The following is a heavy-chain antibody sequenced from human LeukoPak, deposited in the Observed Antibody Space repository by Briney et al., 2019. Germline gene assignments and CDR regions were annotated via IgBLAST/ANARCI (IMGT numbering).Heavy chain of an antibody. CDR3: ASPPPGYSGYDFNH. D-gene: IGHD5-12*01. CDR2: ISPSGGST. V-gene: IGHV1-46*01. CDR1: GYTFTSNY. J-gene: IGHJ5*02. Sequence: ASVKVSCKAFGYTFTSNYMHWVRQAPGQGPEWMGVISPSGGSTTYAQKFQGRVTLTRDMSTSTDYLELSSLRSEDTAVYYCASPPPGYSGYDFNHWGQGTLVTVSS.